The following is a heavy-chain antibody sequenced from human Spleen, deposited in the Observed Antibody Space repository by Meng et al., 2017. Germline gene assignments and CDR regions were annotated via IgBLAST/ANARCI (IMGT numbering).Heavy chain of an antibody. CDR3: ARGRANYDSECDY. CDR1: GFTFRNYW. V-gene: IGHV3-74*01. J-gene: IGHJ4*02. D-gene: IGHD3-22*01. CDR2: INSDGSSA. Sequence: DVQLVESGGGLVQPGGSLILSCVASGFTFRNYWMHWVRQAPGKGLVWVARINSDGSSASYGDFVEGRFTVSRDNGKNTQYLQLNSLRAEDTAVYYCARGRANYDSECDYWGQGTLVTVSS.